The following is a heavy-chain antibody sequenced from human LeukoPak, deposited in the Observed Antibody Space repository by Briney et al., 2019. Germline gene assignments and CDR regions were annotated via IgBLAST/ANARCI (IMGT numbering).Heavy chain of an antibody. CDR1: GYTFTGYY. J-gene: IGHJ4*02. Sequence: GPSVKVSCKASGYTFTGYYMHWVRQPPGQGLEWMGYIYPNTGPTKYAQKFQGRVTMTRDTSISTAYMELSGLRSDDTAVYYCGTLLSNGPFDYWGQGSLVTVSS. V-gene: IGHV1-2*02. CDR3: GTLLSNGPFDY. CDR2: IYPNTGPT.